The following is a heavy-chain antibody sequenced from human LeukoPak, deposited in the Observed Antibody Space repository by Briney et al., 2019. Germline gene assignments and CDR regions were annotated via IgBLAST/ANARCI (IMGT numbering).Heavy chain of an antibody. V-gene: IGHV5-51*01. CDR3: ARWVTADRGKKDAFDI. Sequence: GESLKISCKASGYSFTTYWIGWVRQMPGKGLEWMGIISPADTDTRYSPSFQGQVTVSADKSITTAYLQWSSLKASDTAMYYCARWVTADRGKKDAFDIWGQGTMVTVSS. CDR2: ISPADTDT. J-gene: IGHJ3*02. CDR1: GYSFTTYW. D-gene: IGHD2-21*02.